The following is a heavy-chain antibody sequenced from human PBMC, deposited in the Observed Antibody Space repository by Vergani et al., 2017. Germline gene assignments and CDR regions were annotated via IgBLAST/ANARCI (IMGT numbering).Heavy chain of an antibody. J-gene: IGHJ6*02. CDR2: IIPIFGTE. V-gene: IGHV1-69*01. D-gene: IGHD6-13*01. Sequence: QVQLVQSGAEVKKPGSSVKVSCKASGGTFSSYAISWVRQAPGQGLEWMGEIIPIFGTENYAQKFQGRVTITADESTSTAYMELSSLRSEDTAVYYCAREGGRSLIAGAGINGMDVWGQGTTVTVSS. CDR1: GGTFSSYA. CDR3: AREGGRSLIAGAGINGMDV.